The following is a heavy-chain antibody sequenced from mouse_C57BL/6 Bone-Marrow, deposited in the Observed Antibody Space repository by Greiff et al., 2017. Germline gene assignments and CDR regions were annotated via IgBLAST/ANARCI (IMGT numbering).Heavy chain of an antibody. J-gene: IGHJ2*01. CDR3: APNWDHDY. Sequence: VQLQQPGAELVKPGASVKLSCKASGFNFNNYWMQWVKQRPGQGLEWIGEIDPSDGYTKYTPKFQGKATMTADTSSSAAYMQLSSLTSEDAAVYYGAPNWDHDYWGQGTTLTVSS. D-gene: IGHD4-1*01. CDR2: IDPSDGYT. V-gene: IGHV1-50*01. CDR1: GFNFNNYW.